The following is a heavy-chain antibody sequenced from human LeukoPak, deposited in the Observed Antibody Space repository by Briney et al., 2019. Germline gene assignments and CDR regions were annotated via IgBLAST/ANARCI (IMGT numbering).Heavy chain of an antibody. CDR3: AKGLPYQVYCSSGNCPYLFEY. V-gene: IGHV3-23*01. J-gene: IGHJ4*02. CDR1: GFTFSTYG. CDR2: IRGRGTEA. Sequence: PGGSLRLSCAASGFTFSTYGMAWLRQAPGKGLEWVSAIRGRGTEAFYADSVRGRFTISRVNSKNTLYLEMSSLGAEDTAVYYCAKGLPYQVYCSSGNCPYLFEYWGQGTLVTVSS. D-gene: IGHD2-15*01.